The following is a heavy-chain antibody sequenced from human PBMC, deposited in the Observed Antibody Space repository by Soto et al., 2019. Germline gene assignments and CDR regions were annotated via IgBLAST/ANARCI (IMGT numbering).Heavy chain of an antibody. CDR1: GGSIGSSSYY. V-gene: IGHV4-39*01. Sequence: SETLSLTCTVSGGSIGSSSYYWGWIRQPPGKGLEWIGSIYYSGSTYYNPSLKSRVTISVDTSKNQFSLKLSSVTAADTAVYYCARRIRENYYDSSGYYYLGGYYYYGMDVWGQGTTVTVSS. D-gene: IGHD3-22*01. J-gene: IGHJ6*02. CDR3: ARRIRENYYDSSGYYYLGGYYYYGMDV. CDR2: IYYSGST.